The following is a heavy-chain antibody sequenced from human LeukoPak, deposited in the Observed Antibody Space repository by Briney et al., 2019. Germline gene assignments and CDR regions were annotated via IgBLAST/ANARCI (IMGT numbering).Heavy chain of an antibody. CDR2: IKEHGTET. Sequence: GGSLRLSCAASGFMFSSNWMSWVRLAPGKGLEWVANIKEHGTETYYVDSVKGRFTISRDNAKNSLYLQMNSLRVEDTAVYYCAKEGRSLQTYWGQGTLVTVSS. V-gene: IGHV3-7*03. CDR3: AKEGRSLQTY. J-gene: IGHJ4*02. D-gene: IGHD5-24*01. CDR1: GFMFSSNW.